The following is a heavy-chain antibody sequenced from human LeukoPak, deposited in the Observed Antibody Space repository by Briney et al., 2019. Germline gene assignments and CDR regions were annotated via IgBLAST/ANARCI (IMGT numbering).Heavy chain of an antibody. Sequence: GGSLRLSCAASGFTFSSYGMHWVRQAPGKGLEWVAVISYDGSNNYYADSVKGRFTISRDNSKNTLYLQMNSLRAEDTAVYYCAKRYGSGWNAHYYFDYWGQGTLVTVSS. J-gene: IGHJ4*02. CDR1: GFTFSSYG. D-gene: IGHD6-19*01. CDR2: ISYDGSNN. V-gene: IGHV3-30*18. CDR3: AKRYGSGWNAHYYFDY.